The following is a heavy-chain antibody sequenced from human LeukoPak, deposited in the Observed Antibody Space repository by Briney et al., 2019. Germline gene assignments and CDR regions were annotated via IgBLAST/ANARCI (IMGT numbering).Heavy chain of an antibody. Sequence: ASVKVSCKASGYTFTGYYMHWVRQAPGQGLEWMGRINPNGGGTNFAQKFQGRVTMTSDTSISTAYMELSRLRSDDAAVYYCARERKITIFGVACDYWGQGTLVTVSS. J-gene: IGHJ4*02. V-gene: IGHV1-2*06. CDR3: ARERKITIFGVACDY. CDR2: INPNGGGT. CDR1: GYTFTGYY. D-gene: IGHD3-3*01.